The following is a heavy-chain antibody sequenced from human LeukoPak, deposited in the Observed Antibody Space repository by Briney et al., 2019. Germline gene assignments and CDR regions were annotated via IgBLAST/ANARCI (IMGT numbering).Heavy chain of an antibody. Sequence: GGSLRLSCAASGFTFSSYAMNWVRQASGKGLEWVSGITDSGRKTYYADSVKGRFSISRDNSKNTVHLQMSDLRAEDTAVYYCAKITKATTPNYWGQGTLVTVSS. J-gene: IGHJ4*02. V-gene: IGHV3-23*01. CDR2: ITDSGRKT. CDR3: AKITKATTPNY. CDR1: GFTFSSYA. D-gene: IGHD4-17*01.